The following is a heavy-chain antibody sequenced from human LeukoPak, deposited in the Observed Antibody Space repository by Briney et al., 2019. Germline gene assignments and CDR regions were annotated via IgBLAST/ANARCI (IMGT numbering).Heavy chain of an antibody. Sequence: GGSLRLSCAASGFTFSSYAMSWVRRAPGKGLEWVSAISGSGGSTYYADSVKGRFTISRDNSKNTLYLQMNSLRAEDTAVYYCARDGYSGSYYRLYYFFMDVWGKGTTVTVSS. V-gene: IGHV3-23*01. D-gene: IGHD1-26*01. J-gene: IGHJ6*03. CDR2: ISGSGGST. CDR3: ARDGYSGSYYRLYYFFMDV. CDR1: GFTFSSYA.